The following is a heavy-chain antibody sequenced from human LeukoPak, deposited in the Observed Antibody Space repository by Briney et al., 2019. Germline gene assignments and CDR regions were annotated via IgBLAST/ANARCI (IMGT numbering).Heavy chain of an antibody. CDR1: GLTFSSNA. CDR2: ISGSGAST. V-gene: IGHV3-23*01. D-gene: IGHD6-6*01. J-gene: IGHJ4*02. CDR3: AKDVGSSVTARRAFDY. Sequence: GGSLRLSCAASGLTFSSNAMSWVRQAPGKGLEWVSSISGSGASTYYADSVKGRFTIYRDNSKNTLYLQMNSLRAEDTAIYYCAKDVGSSVTARRAFDYWGQGSLVTVSS.